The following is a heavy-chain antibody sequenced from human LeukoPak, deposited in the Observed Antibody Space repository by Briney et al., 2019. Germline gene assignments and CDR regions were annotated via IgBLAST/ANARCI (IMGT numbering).Heavy chain of an antibody. CDR2: IKQDGSEK. CDR3: ARIYYYDSSGYYSIYYYYGMDV. J-gene: IGHJ6*02. Sequence: GGSLRLSCAASGFTFSIFWMSWVRQAPGKGLEWVANIKQDGSEKYYVDSVKGRFTISRDNAKNSLYLQMNSLRAEDTAVYYCARIYYYDSSGYYSIYYYYGMDVWGQGTTVTVSS. V-gene: IGHV3-7*01. CDR1: GFTFSIFW. D-gene: IGHD3-22*01.